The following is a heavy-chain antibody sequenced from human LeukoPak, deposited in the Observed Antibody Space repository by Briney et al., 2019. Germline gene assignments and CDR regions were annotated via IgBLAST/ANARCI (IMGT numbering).Heavy chain of an antibody. J-gene: IGHJ4*02. CDR1: GDSISSYY. CDR3: TRSSRGLSTHDY. CDR2: ISTSDST. V-gene: IGHV4-4*07. Sequence: PSETLSLTCTVSGDSISSYYGSWIRQPAGKGLEWIGRISTSDSTIYNPSLKSRVTISVDESKNQFSLKLTSVTAADTAVYYCTRSSRGLSTHDYWGQGTLVTVSS. D-gene: IGHD2-2*01.